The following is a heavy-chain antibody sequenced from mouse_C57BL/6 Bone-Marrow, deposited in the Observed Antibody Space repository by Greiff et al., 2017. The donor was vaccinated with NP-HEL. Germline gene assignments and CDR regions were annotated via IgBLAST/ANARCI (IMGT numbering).Heavy chain of an antibody. Sequence: QVQLKESGAELVRPGTSVKMSCKASGYTFTNYWIGWAKQRPGHGLEWIGDIYPGGGYTNYNEKFKGKATLTADKSSSTAYMQFSSLTSEDSAIYYCARSDYGSSYDYAMDYWGQGTSVTVSS. J-gene: IGHJ4*01. V-gene: IGHV1-63*01. CDR2: IYPGGGYT. CDR1: GYTFTNYW. D-gene: IGHD1-1*01. CDR3: ARSDYGSSYDYAMDY.